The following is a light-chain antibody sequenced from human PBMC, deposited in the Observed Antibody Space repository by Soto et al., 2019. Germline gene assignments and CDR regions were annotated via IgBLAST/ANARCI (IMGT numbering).Light chain of an antibody. V-gene: IGKV1-5*01. J-gene: IGKJ1*01. CDR2: DAS. CDR3: QQYNSYSWS. CDR1: QSISSW. Sequence: DIPMPQSPSTLSASVGDRVTITCRASQSISSWLAWYQQKPGKAPKLLIYDASSLESGVPSRFSGSGSGTGFTLTISSLQPDDFRTYYCQQYNSYSWSSGQGTKVDIK.